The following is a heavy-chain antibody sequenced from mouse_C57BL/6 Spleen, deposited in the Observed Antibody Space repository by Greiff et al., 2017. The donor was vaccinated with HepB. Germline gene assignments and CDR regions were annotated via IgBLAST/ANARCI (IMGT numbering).Heavy chain of an antibody. J-gene: IGHJ2*01. Sequence: QVQLQQPGAELVKPGASVKLSCKASGYTFTSYWMHWVKQRPGQGLEWIGMIHPNSGSTNYNEKFKSKATLTVDKSSSTAYMQLSSRTSEDSAVYYCGYDYDDYFDYWGQGTTLTVSS. D-gene: IGHD2-4*01. CDR1: GYTFTSYW. CDR2: IHPNSGST. V-gene: IGHV1-64*01. CDR3: GYDYDDYFDY.